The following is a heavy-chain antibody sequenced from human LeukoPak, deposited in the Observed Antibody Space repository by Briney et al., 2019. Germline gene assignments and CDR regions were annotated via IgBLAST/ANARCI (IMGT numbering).Heavy chain of an antibody. J-gene: IGHJ4*02. CDR1: GFTFSSYG. V-gene: IGHV3-33*01. Sequence: GGSLRLSCAASGFTFSSYGMHWVRQAPGKGLEWVAVIWYDGSNKYYADSVKGRFTISRDNSKNTLYLQTNCLRAEDTAVYYCARVGRYCSSTSCYVDYWGQGTLVTVSS. D-gene: IGHD2-2*01. CDR3: ARVGRYCSSTSCYVDY. CDR2: IWYDGSNK.